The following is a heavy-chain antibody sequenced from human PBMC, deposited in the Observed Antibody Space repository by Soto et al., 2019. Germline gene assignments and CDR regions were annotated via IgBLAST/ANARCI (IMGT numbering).Heavy chain of an antibody. CDR2: ISGSGGST. J-gene: IGHJ5*02. Sequence: GGSLRLSCAASGFTFSSYAMSWVRQAPGKGLEWVSAISGSGGSTYYADSVKGRFTISRDNSKNTLYLQMNSLRAEDTAVYYCAKGTDYYGSGSYYGPWGQGTLVTVSS. CDR1: GFTFSSYA. D-gene: IGHD3-10*01. CDR3: AKGTDYYGSGSYYGP. V-gene: IGHV3-23*01.